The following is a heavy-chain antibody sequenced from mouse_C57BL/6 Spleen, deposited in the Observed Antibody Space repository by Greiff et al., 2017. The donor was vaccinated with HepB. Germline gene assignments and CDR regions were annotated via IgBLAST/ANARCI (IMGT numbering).Heavy chain of an antibody. CDR2: IYPGDGDT. V-gene: IGHV1-82*01. Sequence: VQLQQSGPELVKPGASVKISCKASGYAFSSSWMNWVKQRPGKGLEWIGRIYPGDGDTNYNGKFKGKATLTADKSSSTAYMQLSSLTSEDSAVYFGAREEGNYVDFDYWGQGTTLTVSS. CDR3: AREEGNYVDFDY. CDR1: GYAFSSSW. J-gene: IGHJ2*01. D-gene: IGHD2-1*01.